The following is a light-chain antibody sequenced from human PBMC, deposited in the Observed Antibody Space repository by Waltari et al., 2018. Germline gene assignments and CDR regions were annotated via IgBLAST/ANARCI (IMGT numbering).Light chain of an antibody. Sequence: DTVVIQSPDSLAVSLGERATINCKSSQSVLYSSNNRNYLAWYQQKPGQPTRLLIYWASTRESGVPERFSGSGSGTDFTLVISSLQAEDVGVYYCQQYAFIPHTFGRGTKLEIK. CDR2: WAS. CDR1: QSVLYSSNNRNY. J-gene: IGKJ2*01. CDR3: QQYAFIPHT. V-gene: IGKV4-1*01.